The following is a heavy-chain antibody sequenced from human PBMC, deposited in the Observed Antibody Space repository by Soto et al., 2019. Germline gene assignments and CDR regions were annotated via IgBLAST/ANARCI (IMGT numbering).Heavy chain of an antibody. D-gene: IGHD3-16*02. Sequence: GGSLRLSCAASGPTFGTYSMNWVRQGPGKGLEGVSYISSSSTTIYYADSVKGRFTISRDNAKNSLYLQMNSLRAEDTAVYYCARDLLGFRYPDYWGQGTLVXVSS. CDR1: GPTFGTYS. CDR3: ARDLLGFRYPDY. V-gene: IGHV3-48*01. J-gene: IGHJ4*02. CDR2: ISSSSTTI.